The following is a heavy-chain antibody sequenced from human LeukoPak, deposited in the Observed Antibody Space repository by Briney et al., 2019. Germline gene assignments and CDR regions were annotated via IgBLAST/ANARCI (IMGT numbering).Heavy chain of an antibody. CDR3: ARDGGLIGYGGNLHFDY. Sequence: PGGSLRLSCAASGFTSSSYSMNWVRQAPGKGLEWVSSISSSSSYIYYADSVKGRFTISRDNSKNTLYLQMNSLRAEDTAVYYCARDGGLIGYGGNLHFDYWGQGTLVTVSS. CDR1: GFTSSSYS. V-gene: IGHV3-21*01. D-gene: IGHD4-23*01. CDR2: ISSSSSYI. J-gene: IGHJ4*02.